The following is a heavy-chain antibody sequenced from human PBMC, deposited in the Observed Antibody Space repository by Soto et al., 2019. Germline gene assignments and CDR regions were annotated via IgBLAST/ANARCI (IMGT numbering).Heavy chain of an antibody. CDR3: ARAEDYGDSGI. V-gene: IGHV1-18*01. CDR2: ISAYNGNT. CDR1: GYTFTSYG. Sequence: GASVKVSCKASGYTFTSYGISWVRQAPGRGLEWMGWISAYNGNTNYAQKLQGRFTMTTDTSTSTAYMELRSLRSDDTAVYYCARAEDYGDSGIWGQGTMVTVSS. D-gene: IGHD4-17*01. J-gene: IGHJ3*02.